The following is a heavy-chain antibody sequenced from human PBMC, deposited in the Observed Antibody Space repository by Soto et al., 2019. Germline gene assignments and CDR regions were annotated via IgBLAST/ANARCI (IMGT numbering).Heavy chain of an antibody. CDR2: IDTDGGGT. CDR1: GFTLGSHR. CDR3: ETVFDL. Sequence: DVQLVESGGGLVQPGGSLRVSCAASGFTLGSHRIHWVRQPPGKGLEWVSRIDTDGGGTSYADSVKGRFTISTDNAKNTVYLKMNGLGAEDTAVYYWETVFDLWGKGTLVTVSS. J-gene: IGHJ5*02. V-gene: IGHV3-74*01.